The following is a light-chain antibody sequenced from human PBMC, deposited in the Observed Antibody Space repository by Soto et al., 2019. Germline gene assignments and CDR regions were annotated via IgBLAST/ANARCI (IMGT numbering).Light chain of an antibody. CDR2: KAS. V-gene: IGKV1-5*03. CDR3: QQYNSYSWT. CDR1: QTISSW. Sequence: DIPMTQSPSTLSASVGARVTITCRASQTISSWLAWYQQKPGKAPKLLIYKASSVESGVPSRFSGSGSGTEFTITISSVKPDDFSTYYCQQYNSYSWTFGQGTKVEI. J-gene: IGKJ1*01.